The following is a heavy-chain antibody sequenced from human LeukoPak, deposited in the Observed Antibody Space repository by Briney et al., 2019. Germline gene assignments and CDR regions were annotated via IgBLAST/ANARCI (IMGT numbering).Heavy chain of an antibody. D-gene: IGHD3-22*01. CDR2: INPSGGST. J-gene: IGHJ4*02. Sequence: ASVKVSCKTSGYTFGSYGITWVRQAPGQGLEWMGIINPSGGSTRYAQKFQGRVTMTRDTSTSTVYMELSSLRAEDTAVYYCARDDSSGYLGYWGQGTLVTVSS. V-gene: IGHV1-46*01. CDR3: ARDDSSGYLGY. CDR1: GYTFGSYG.